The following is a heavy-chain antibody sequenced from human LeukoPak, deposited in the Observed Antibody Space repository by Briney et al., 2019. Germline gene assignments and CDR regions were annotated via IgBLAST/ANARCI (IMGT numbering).Heavy chain of an antibody. CDR2: IYSGGKT. V-gene: IGHV3-66*01. Sequence: GGSLRLSCVVTGFTVSSSYMSWVRQAPGKGLEWVSVIYSGGKTYYADSVKGRFSISRDNSKNMVYLQMNSLRAEDTAVYYCARYSDRGEWYPSYWGQGTLVTVSS. D-gene: IGHD3-3*01. J-gene: IGHJ4*02. CDR3: ARYSDRGEWYPSY. CDR1: GFTVSSSY.